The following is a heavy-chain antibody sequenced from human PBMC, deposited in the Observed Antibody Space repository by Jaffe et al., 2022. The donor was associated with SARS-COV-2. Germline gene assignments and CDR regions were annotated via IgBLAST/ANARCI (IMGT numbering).Heavy chain of an antibody. CDR3: ATEKQPITMIVVDKFHDAFDS. CDR2: ISYDGSKK. V-gene: IGHV3-30*04. J-gene: IGHJ3*02. D-gene: IGHD3-22*01. Sequence: QVQLVESGGGVVQPGRSLRLSCEDSGFTFSSYAMHWVRQAPGKGLEWVAVISYDGSKKYYADSVKGRFTISRDNSKNTLYLQMNSLRAEDTAVYYCATEKQPITMIVVDKFHDAFDSWGQGTMVTVSS. CDR1: GFTFSSYA.